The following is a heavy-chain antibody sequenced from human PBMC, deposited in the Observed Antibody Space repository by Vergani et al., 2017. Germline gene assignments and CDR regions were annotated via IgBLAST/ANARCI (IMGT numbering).Heavy chain of an antibody. Sequence: LSLTCAVYGGSFSGYYWSWIRQPPGKGLEWIGYIYYSGSTNYNPSLKSRVTISVDTSKNQFSLKLSSVTAADTAVYYCARLGSSSSPGVDYWGQGTLVTVSS. CDR2: IYYSGST. D-gene: IGHD6-6*01. J-gene: IGHJ4*02. CDR1: GGSFSGYY. V-gene: IGHV4-59*01. CDR3: ARLGSSSSPGVDY.